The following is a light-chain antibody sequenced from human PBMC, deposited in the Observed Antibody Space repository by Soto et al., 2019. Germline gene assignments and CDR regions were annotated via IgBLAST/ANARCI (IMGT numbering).Light chain of an antibody. CDR2: AAS. J-gene: IGKJ1*01. CDR3: QQYGNSPQT. Sequence: RLSQSPSSVSAYVGDRVTINCRASQGISSYLAWYQQKPGKAPKLLIYAASTLQSGVPSRFSGSGSGTDFTLTISSLQPEDFATYYCQQYGNSPQTFGQGTKVDI. CDR1: QGISSY. V-gene: IGKV1-9*01.